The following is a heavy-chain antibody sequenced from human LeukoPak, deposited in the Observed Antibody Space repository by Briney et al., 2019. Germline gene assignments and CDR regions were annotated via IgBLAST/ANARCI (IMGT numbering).Heavy chain of an antibody. CDR3: ASVVGATTVDY. CDR2: IYYSGST. CDR1: GGSISSSSYY. D-gene: IGHD1-26*01. J-gene: IGHJ4*02. V-gene: IGHV4-39*01. Sequence: SETLSLTCTVSGGSISSSSYYWGWIRQPPGEGLEWIGSIYYSGSTYYNPSLKSRVTISVDTSKNQFSLKLSSVTAADTAVYYCASVVGATTVDYWGQGTLVTVSS.